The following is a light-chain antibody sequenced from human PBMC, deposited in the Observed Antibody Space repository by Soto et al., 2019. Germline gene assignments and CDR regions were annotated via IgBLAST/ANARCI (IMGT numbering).Light chain of an antibody. CDR2: AAS. CDR1: ESGRGK. V-gene: IGKV3-15*01. CDR3: QQYTNWPLT. Sequence: EIVMTQSPATLSVSPGDGTSLSCRTSESGRGKVAWYQQKPGQAPRLLIYAASTRASAIPTRFSGSGSGTEFTLTISSLQSEDAAVFYCQQYTNWPLTFGGGTRVEIK. J-gene: IGKJ4*01.